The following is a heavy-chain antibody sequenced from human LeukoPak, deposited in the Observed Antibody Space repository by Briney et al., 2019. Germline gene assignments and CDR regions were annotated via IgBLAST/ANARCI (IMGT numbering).Heavy chain of an antibody. J-gene: IGHJ4*02. V-gene: IGHV1-69*13. D-gene: IGHD3-10*01. CDR2: IIPIFGTA. CDR3: ARDRVVTMVRGVPSTPGYDY. CDR1: GGTFSSYA. Sequence: SVKVSCKASGGTFSSYAISWVRQAPGQGLEWMGGIIPIFGTANYAQKFQGRVTITADESTSTAYMELRSLRSDDTAVYYCARDRVVTMVRGVPSTPGYDYWGQGTLVTVSS.